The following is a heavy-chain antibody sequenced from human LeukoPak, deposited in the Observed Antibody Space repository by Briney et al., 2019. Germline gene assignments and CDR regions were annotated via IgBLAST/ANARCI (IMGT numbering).Heavy chain of an antibody. CDR1: GASINKDY. CDR2: IHPSGIT. D-gene: IGHD2/OR15-2a*01. Sequence: SETLSLTCTVSGASINKDYWAWIRQPAGKGLEWIGRIHPSGITHQNPSLRGRVTMSIDASKNQFSLNLSSVTAADTAVYYCVRDEYRDAWGKGTTVTVSS. V-gene: IGHV4-4*07. CDR3: VRDEYRDA. J-gene: IGHJ6*04.